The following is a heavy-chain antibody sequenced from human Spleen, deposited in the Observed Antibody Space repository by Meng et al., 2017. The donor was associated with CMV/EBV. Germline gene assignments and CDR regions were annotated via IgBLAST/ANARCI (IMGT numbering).Heavy chain of an antibody. V-gene: IGHV1-2*02. Sequence: ASVKVSCKASGYTFTAYYMHWVRQAPGQGLEWMGWINPNSGGTNYAQKFQGRVTMTRDTSISIVYMELGRLRSDDTAVYYCARDDWSRYYYGMDVWGQGTTVTVSS. J-gene: IGHJ6*02. D-gene: IGHD3-9*01. CDR2: INPNSGGT. CDR1: GYTFTAYY. CDR3: ARDDWSRYYYGMDV.